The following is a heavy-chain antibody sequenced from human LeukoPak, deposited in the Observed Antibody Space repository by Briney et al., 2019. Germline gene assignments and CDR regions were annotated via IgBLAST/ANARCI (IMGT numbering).Heavy chain of an antibody. CDR2: IKQDGSEK. J-gene: IGHJ5*02. Sequence: GGSLRLSCAASGFTFSSYWMSWVRQAQGKGLEWVANIKQDGSEKYYVDSVKGRFTISRDNAKNSLYLQMNSLRAEDPAVYYCARDTVFRQNWFDPWGQGALVTVCS. V-gene: IGHV3-7*01. CDR1: GFTFSSYW. CDR3: ARDTVFRQNWFDP. D-gene: IGHD4-11*01.